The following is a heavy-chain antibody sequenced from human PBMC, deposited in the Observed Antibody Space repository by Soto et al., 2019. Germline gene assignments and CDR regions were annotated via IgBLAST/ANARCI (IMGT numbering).Heavy chain of an antibody. CDR2: ISHSGST. CDR3: ARLTYSSSWYFDY. V-gene: IGHV4-34*01. J-gene: IGHJ4*02. D-gene: IGHD6-13*01. CDR1: GGSFSGYY. Sequence: SETLSLTCAVYGGSFSGYYWSWIRQPPGKGLEWIGEISHSGSTNYNPSLKSRVTISVDTSKNQFSLKLSSVTAADTAVYYCARLTYSSSWYFDYWGQGTLVTVSS.